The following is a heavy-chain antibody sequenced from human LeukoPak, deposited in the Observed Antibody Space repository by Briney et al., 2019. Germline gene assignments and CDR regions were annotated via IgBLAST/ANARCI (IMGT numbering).Heavy chain of an antibody. CDR1: GFTFSSYA. Sequence: GGSLRLSCAASGFTFSSYAMHWVRQAPGKGLEWVAVISYDGSNKYYADSVKGRFTISRDNSKNTLYLQMNSLRAEDTAVYYCAREFYYHSSGTFDYWGQGTLVTVSS. CDR3: AREFYYHSSGTFDY. V-gene: IGHV3-30*01. D-gene: IGHD3-22*01. J-gene: IGHJ4*02. CDR2: ISYDGSNK.